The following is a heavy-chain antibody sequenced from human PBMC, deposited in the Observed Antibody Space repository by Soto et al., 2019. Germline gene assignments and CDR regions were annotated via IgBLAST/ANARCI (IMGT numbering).Heavy chain of an antibody. V-gene: IGHV4-28*01. Sequence: QVQLQESGPGLVKPSDTLSLTCAVSGYSISSSNWWGWIRQPPGKGLEWIGYIYYSGSTYYNPSLKRRVTMSGDASKNQCSLKLSSVTAVDTAVYYCASYSGYDPRVYWGQGTLVTVSS. CDR2: IYYSGST. CDR1: GYSISSSNW. J-gene: IGHJ4*02. CDR3: ASYSGYDPRVY. D-gene: IGHD5-12*01.